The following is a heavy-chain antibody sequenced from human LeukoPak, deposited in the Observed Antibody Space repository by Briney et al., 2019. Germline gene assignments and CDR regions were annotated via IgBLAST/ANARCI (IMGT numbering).Heavy chain of an antibody. V-gene: IGHV3-21*01. Sequence: IPGGSLRLSCAASGFTFSNYSMNWVRQAPGKGLEWVSSISSSSSYIYYADSVKGRFTISRDNAKNTLYLQMNSLRAEDTAVYYCARAESGDDTLPLYYFDYWGQGTLVTVSS. CDR1: GFTFSNYS. D-gene: IGHD4-17*01. J-gene: IGHJ4*02. CDR3: ARAESGDDTLPLYYFDY. CDR2: ISSSSSYI.